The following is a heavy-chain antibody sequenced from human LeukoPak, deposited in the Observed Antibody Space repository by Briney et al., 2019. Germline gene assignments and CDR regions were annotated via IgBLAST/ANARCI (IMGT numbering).Heavy chain of an antibody. D-gene: IGHD2-21*02. CDR1: GGSISSSSDY. V-gene: IGHV4-39*01. CDR3: ARVGCGGDCPFDY. CDR2: IYYTGRT. Sequence: SETLSLTCTVSGGSISSSSDYWGWIRQAPGKGLEWIGSIYYTGRTYYNASLKSRVTISVDTSKNQFSLKLSSVTAADTAVYYCARVGCGGDCPFDYWGQGTLVTVSS. J-gene: IGHJ4*02.